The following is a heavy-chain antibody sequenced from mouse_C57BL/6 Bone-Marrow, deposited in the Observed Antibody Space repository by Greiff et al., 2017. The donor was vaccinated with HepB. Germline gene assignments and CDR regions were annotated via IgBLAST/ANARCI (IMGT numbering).Heavy chain of an antibody. CDR2: INYDGSST. D-gene: IGHD2-10*01. CDR1: GFTFSDYY. V-gene: IGHV5-16*01. Sequence: EVQLVESEGGLVQPGSSMKLSCTASGFTFSDYYMAWVRQVPEKGLEWVANINYDGSSTYYLDSLKSRFIISRDNAKNILYLQMSSLKSEDTATYYCARASYYGKTYYAMDYWGQGTSVTVSS. J-gene: IGHJ4*01. CDR3: ARASYYGKTYYAMDY.